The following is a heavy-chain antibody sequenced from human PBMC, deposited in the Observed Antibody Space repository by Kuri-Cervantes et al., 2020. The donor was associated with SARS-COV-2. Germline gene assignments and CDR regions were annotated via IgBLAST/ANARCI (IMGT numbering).Heavy chain of an antibody. J-gene: IGHJ4*02. CDR1: GFTFSSYS. V-gene: IGHV3-21*01. D-gene: IGHD2-8*02. CDR3: ARTSTWSIYFDY. Sequence: GESLKIPCAASGFTFSSYSMNWVRRAPGKGLEWVSSISSSSSYIVYSDSVKARFTISRDNAKNSLYLQMDSRSAEDKAVYYCARTSTWSIYFDYWGQGTLVTVSS. CDR2: ISSSSSYI.